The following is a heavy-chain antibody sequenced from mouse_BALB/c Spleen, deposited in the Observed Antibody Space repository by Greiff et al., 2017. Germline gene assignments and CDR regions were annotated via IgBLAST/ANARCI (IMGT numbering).Heavy chain of an antibody. CDR2: ISSGGSYT. J-gene: IGHJ2*01. CDR3: ARQYLYFDY. Sequence: EVMLVESGGDLVKPGGSLKLSCAASGFTFSSYGMSWVRQTPDKRLEWVATISSGGSYTYYPDSVKGRFTISRDNAKNTLYLQMSSLKSEDTAMYYCARQYLYFDYWGQDTTLAVAS. CDR1: GFTFSSYG. D-gene: IGHD5-1-1*01. V-gene: IGHV5-6*01.